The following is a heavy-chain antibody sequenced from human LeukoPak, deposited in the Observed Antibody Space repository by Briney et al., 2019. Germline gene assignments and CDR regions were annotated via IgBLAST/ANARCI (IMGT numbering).Heavy chain of an antibody. D-gene: IGHD6-19*01. V-gene: IGHV3-33*01. CDR1: GFTFSSYG. CDR2: IWYDGSNK. Sequence: GRSLRLSCAASGFTFSSYGMHWVRQAPGKGLEWVAVIWYDGSNKYYADSVKGRFTISRDNAKNSLSLQMNSLRAEDTAMYYCARKVGKYSGWYNYWGQGTLVTVSS. J-gene: IGHJ4*02. CDR3: ARKVGKYSGWYNY.